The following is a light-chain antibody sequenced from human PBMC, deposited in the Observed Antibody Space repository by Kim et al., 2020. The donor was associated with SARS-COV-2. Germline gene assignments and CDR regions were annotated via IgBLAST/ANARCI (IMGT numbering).Light chain of an antibody. CDR1: QSISRH. J-gene: IGKJ1*01. Sequence: DIQMTQSPSSLSASIGDRVTITCRASQSISRHFNWYQKRPGEAPKLLIYGVSNLQSGVPSRFSGSGSGTDFTLTISSLQPEDFATYYCQQSYSSPPTFGQGTKVDIK. V-gene: IGKV1-39*01. CDR2: GVS. CDR3: QQSYSSPPT.